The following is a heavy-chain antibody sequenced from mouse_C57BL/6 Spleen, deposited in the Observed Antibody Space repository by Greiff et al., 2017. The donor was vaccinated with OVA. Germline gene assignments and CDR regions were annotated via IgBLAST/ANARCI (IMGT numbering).Heavy chain of an antibody. D-gene: IGHD2-1*01. Sequence: EVQLQESGPGLVKPSQSLSLTCSVTGYSITSGYYWNWIRQFPGNKLEWMGYISYDGSNNYNPSLKNRISITRDTSKNQFFLKLNSVTTEDTATYYCARVNYVGYFDVWGTGTTVTVSS. V-gene: IGHV3-6*01. CDR2: ISYDGSN. J-gene: IGHJ1*03. CDR3: ARVNYVGYFDV. CDR1: GYSITSGYY.